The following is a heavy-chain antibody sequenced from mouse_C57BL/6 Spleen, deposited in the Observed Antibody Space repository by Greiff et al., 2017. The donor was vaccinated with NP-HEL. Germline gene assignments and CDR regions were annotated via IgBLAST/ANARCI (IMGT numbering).Heavy chain of an antibody. V-gene: IGHV1-52*01. CDR1: GYTFTSYW. CDR2: IDPSDSET. J-gene: IGHJ3*01. D-gene: IGHD2-4*01. CDR3: ARRNDYDEAWFAY. Sequence: QVQLQQPGAELVRPGSSVKLSCKASGYTFTSYWMHWVKQRPIQGLEWIGNIDPSDSETHYNQKFKDKATLTVDKSSSTAYMQLSSLTSEDSAVYYCARRNDYDEAWFAYWGQGTLVTVSA.